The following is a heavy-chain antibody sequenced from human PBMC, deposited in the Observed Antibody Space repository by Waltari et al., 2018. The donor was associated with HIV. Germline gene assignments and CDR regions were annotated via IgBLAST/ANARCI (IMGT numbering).Heavy chain of an antibody. CDR3: ARRGVVVVKPAIMRAMDV. J-gene: IGHJ6*02. V-gene: IGHV1-3*04. D-gene: IGHD2-2*01. Sequence: QVQLVQSGAEVKKPGASVKVSCKASGYTFTTYAMHWVRQAPGQRLEWMGWINTDNGYTKYSQNFQGRVTFTRDTSASTAYMELSGLTSEDTAVYYCARRGVVVVKPAIMRAMDVWGQGTTVTVSS. CDR1: GYTFTTYA. CDR2: INTDNGYT.